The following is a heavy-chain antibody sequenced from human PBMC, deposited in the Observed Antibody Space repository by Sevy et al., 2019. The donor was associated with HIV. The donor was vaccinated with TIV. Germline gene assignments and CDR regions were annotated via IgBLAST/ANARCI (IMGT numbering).Heavy chain of an antibody. J-gene: IGHJ4*02. CDR2: ISSSGSTI. CDR1: GFTFSDYY. D-gene: IGHD3-3*01. CDR3: ARDANDEYYDFWSGYPY. Sequence: GGSLRLSCAASGFTFSDYYMSWIRQAPGKGLEWVSYISSSGSTIYYADSVKGRFTIARDNAKNSLYLQMNSLRAEETAVYYCARDANDEYYDFWSGYPYWGQGTLVTVSS. V-gene: IGHV3-11*01.